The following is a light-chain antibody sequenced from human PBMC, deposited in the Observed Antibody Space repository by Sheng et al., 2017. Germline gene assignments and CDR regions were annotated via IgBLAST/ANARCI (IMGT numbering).Light chain of an antibody. CDR3: QTWDNGIVV. CDR2: QDN. V-gene: IGLV3-1*01. CDR1: DLGDKY. J-gene: IGLJ2*01. Sequence: SYELIQSPSMSVSPGQTANITCSGDDLGDKYVCWYQWKPGQSPVLVIYQDNMRPSPIPARFSGSNSGNTATLTISGAQVFDEADYCCQTWDNGIVVFGGGTKLTVL.